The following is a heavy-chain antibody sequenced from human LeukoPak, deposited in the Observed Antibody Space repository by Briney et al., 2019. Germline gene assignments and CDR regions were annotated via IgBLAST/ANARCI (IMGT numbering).Heavy chain of an antibody. CDR3: AGVGYYYDSSGYPTYYFDY. J-gene: IGHJ4*02. V-gene: IGHV1-2*02. Sequence: ASVKVSCKASGYTFTGYYMHWVRQAPGQGLEWMGWINPNSGGTNYAQKFQGRVTMTRDTSISTAYMELSRLRSDDTAVYYCAGVGYYYDSSGYPTYYFDYWGQGTLVTVSS. D-gene: IGHD3-22*01. CDR2: INPNSGGT. CDR1: GYTFTGYY.